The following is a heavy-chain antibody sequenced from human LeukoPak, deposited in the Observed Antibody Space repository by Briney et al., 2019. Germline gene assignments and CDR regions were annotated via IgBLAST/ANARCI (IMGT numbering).Heavy chain of an antibody. Sequence: GGSLRLSCEASGFSVSSNYMSWVRQAPGKRLEWVSVFYASGGTFYTDSVKGRFTISRDTSTNSLYLQMSSLRTEDTAVYFCAAKGNGYTGIYVFAHWGKGTLVTVSS. CDR3: AAKGNGYTGIYVFAH. V-gene: IGHV3-66*01. J-gene: IGHJ4*02. CDR1: GFSVSSNY. CDR2: FYASGGT. D-gene: IGHD5-12*01.